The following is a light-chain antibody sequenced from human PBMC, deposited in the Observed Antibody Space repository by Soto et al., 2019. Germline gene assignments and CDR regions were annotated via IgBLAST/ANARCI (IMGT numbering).Light chain of an antibody. V-gene: IGLV2-14*01. Sequence: QSALTQPASVSGSPGQSITISCTGTSSDVGGYNYVSWYQQHPGKAPKLMIYDVSNRPSGVSNRFAGSTSGNTASLTISGLQAEDAADYYCSSYTSSSTLFYVFGTGTKVTVL. CDR1: SSDVGGYNY. J-gene: IGLJ1*01. CDR2: DVS. CDR3: SSYTSSSTLFYV.